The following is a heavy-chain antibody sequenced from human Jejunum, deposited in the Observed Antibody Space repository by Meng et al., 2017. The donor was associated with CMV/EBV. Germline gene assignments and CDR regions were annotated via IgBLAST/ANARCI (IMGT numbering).Heavy chain of an antibody. CDR2: IIPVIRTT. CDR3: ARDRYYDTSGHYYESGY. D-gene: IGHD3-22*01. Sequence: DTFSNYPNTGGRQGPRQGLEWMGEIIPVIRTTNYAQKFQDRVNITADRSKTTAYMELTSLTSEDTAVYYCARDRYYDTSGHYYESGYWGQGTLVTVSS. J-gene: IGHJ4*02. V-gene: IGHV1-69*06. CDR1: DTFSNYP.